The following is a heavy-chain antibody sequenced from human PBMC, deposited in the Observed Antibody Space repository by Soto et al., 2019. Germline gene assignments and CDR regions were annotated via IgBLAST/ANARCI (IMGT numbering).Heavy chain of an antibody. V-gene: IGHV1-69*05. D-gene: IGHD2-21*01. CDR1: GGTFSSYA. J-gene: IGHJ6*02. Sequence: SVKVSCKASGGTFSSYAISWVRQAPGQGLEWMGGIIPIFGTANYAQKLQGRVTMTTDTSTSTAYMELRSLRSDDTAVYYCARDYRGDIVVVYPYYYYGMDVWGQGTTVTVSS. CDR2: IIPIFGTA. CDR3: ARDYRGDIVVVYPYYYYGMDV.